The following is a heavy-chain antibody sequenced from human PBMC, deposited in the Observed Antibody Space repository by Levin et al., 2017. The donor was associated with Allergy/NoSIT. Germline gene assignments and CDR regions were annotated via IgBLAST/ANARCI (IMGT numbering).Heavy chain of an antibody. D-gene: IGHD6-19*01. CDR2: IRSKAYGGTT. CDR3: TRGGSSGWYYFDY. V-gene: IGHV3-49*03. Sequence: GGSLRLSCTASGFTFGDYAMSWFRQAPGKGLEWVGFIRSKAYGGTTEYAASVKGRFTISRDDSKSIAYLQMNSLKTEDTAVYYCTRGGSSGWYYFDYWGQGTLVTVSS. J-gene: IGHJ4*02. CDR1: GFTFGDYA.